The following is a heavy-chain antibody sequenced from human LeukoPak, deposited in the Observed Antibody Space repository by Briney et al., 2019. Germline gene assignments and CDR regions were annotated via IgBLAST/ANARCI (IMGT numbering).Heavy chain of an antibody. J-gene: IGHJ6*02. Sequence: ASVKASSALSGDVLTAVYMHGVRQAPGQGLEWMGWINPNSGGTNYAQKFQGRVTMTRDTSIGTAYMELSSQRSDDTAMYYCARDLGYYYYGMDVWGQGTMVTVSS. V-gene: IGHV1-2*02. CDR2: INPNSGGT. CDR3: ARDLGYYYYGMDV. CDR1: GDVLTAVY.